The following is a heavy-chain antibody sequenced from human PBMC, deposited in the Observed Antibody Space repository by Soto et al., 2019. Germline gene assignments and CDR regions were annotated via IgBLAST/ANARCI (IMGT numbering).Heavy chain of an antibody. CDR3: ARVGY. CDR1: VFTFSRFS. CDR2: ISSASSET. J-gene: IGHJ4*02. Sequence: GVSLRLSCEASVFTFSRFSMNWVRQVPGKGLEWVASISSASSETWYADSVKGRFIISRDNAQNSLFLQMNTLRPEDSAIYYCARVGYWGQVTHVTVSS. V-gene: IGHV3-21*01.